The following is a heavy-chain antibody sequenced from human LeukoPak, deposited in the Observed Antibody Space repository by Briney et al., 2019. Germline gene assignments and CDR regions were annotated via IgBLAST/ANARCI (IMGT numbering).Heavy chain of an antibody. CDR2: ISYDGSNK. CDR1: GFTFSSYA. J-gene: IGHJ4*02. CDR3: ARDSSGGFFLGSGTDY. V-gene: IGHV3-30*04. Sequence: PGGSLRLSCAASGFTFSSYAMHWVRQAPGKGLEWVAVISYDGSNKYYADSVKGRFTISRDNSKNTLYLQMNSLRAEDTAVYYCARDSSGGFFLGSGTDYWGQGTLVTVSS. D-gene: IGHD3-22*01.